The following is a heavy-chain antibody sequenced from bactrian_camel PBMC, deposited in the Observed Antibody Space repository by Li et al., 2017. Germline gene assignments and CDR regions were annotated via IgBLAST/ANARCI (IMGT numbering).Heavy chain of an antibody. CDR2: VSDGSA. Sequence: HVQLVESGGGSMQAGGSLTLACTASGLVFDGFDMGWYRQAPGSECELVATVSDGSAYYEDSVKGRSTISQDNAKNMVYLQMNGLKPEDTAVYYCAADRDSWSYPCRRARRTTDLAYWGQGTQVTVS. CDR3: AADRDSWSYPCRRARRTTDLAY. J-gene: IGHJ6*01. CDR1: GLVFDGFD. D-gene: IGHD6*01. V-gene: IGHV3S55*01.